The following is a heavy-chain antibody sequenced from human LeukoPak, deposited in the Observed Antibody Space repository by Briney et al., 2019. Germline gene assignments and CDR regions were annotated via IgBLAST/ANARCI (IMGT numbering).Heavy chain of an antibody. CDR3: ARGIPRYTPGLWLKGYYFDY. V-gene: IGHV4-34*01. D-gene: IGHD5-18*01. CDR1: GGSFSGYY. J-gene: IGHJ4*02. Sequence: SETLSLTCAVYGGSFSGYYWSWIRQPPGKGLEWIGEINHSGSTNYNPSLKSRVTISVDTSKNQFSLKLSSVTAADTAMYYCARGIPRYTPGLWLKGYYFDYWGQGTLVTVSS. CDR2: INHSGST.